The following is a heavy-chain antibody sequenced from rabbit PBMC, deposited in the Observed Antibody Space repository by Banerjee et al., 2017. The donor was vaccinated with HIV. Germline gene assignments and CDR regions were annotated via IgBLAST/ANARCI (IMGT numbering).Heavy chain of an antibody. CDR2: IYSSSGNT. CDR3: ARDLAGVIGWNFNL. D-gene: IGHD4-1*01. J-gene: IGHJ4*01. V-gene: IGHV1S43*01. CDR1: GIDFSSNA. Sequence: QQQLEESGGGLVKPGGTLTLTCKASGIDFSSNAMCWVRQAPGKGLELIACIYSSSGNTWYANWVNGRFTISRTSSTPGTLQMTSLTAADTATYLCARDLAGVIGWNFNLWGPGTLVTVS.